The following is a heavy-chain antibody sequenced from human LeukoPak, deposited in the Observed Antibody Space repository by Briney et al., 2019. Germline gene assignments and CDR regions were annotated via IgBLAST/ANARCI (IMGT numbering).Heavy chain of an antibody. V-gene: IGHV1-2*02. CDR3: ARGELGYCSSTSCNRGFDY. Sequence: GASVKVSCKASGYTFTGYYMHWVRQAPGQGLEWMGWINPNSGGTNYAQKFQGRVTMTRDTSISTAYMELSRLRSDDTAVYYCARGELGYCSSTSCNRGFDYWGQGTLVTVSS. CDR1: GYTFTGYY. CDR2: INPNSGGT. J-gene: IGHJ4*02. D-gene: IGHD2-2*01.